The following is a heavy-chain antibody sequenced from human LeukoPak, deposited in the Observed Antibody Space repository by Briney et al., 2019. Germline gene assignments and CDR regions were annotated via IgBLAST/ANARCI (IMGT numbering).Heavy chain of an antibody. Sequence: PGRSLRLSCAASGFTFSSYAMHWVRQAPGKGLEWVAVISYDGSNKYYADSVKGRFTISRDNSKNTLYLQMNSLRAEDTAVYYCARDQGGPYNAFDIWGQGTMVTVSS. CDR1: GFTFSSYA. D-gene: IGHD1-1*01. CDR2: ISYDGSNK. J-gene: IGHJ3*02. V-gene: IGHV3-30-3*01. CDR3: ARDQGGPYNAFDI.